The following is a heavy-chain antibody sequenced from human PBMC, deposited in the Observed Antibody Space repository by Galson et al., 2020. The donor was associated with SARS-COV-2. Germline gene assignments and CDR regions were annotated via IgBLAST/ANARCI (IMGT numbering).Heavy chain of an antibody. D-gene: IGHD5-12*01. V-gene: IGHV3-30*18. CDR1: GFDLNSHG. J-gene: IGHJ4*02. CDR3: AKDRGAYGGYVLWAEY. CDR2: VSYDGTNE. Sequence: GESLKISCVVPGFDLNSHGMNWVRQAPGKTMEWVAVVSYDGTNEHYADSVKGRFTVSRDNSKNTVYLQLSSLTPEDTAVYYCAKDRGAYGGYVLWAEYWGRGTLVTVSS.